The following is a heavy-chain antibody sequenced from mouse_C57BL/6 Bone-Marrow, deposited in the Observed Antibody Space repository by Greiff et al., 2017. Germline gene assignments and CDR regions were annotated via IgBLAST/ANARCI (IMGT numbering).Heavy chain of an antibody. V-gene: IGHV1-42*01. J-gene: IGHJ2*01. CDR3: ARSLYYGSSPYFDY. Sequence: EVQLQQSGPELVKPGASVKISCKASGYSFTGYYMNWVKQSPEKSLEWIGEINPSTGGTTYNQKFKAKATLTVDKSSSTAYMQLKSLTSEDSAVYYCARSLYYGSSPYFDYWGQGTTLTVSS. CDR1: GYSFTGYY. D-gene: IGHD1-1*01. CDR2: INPSTGGT.